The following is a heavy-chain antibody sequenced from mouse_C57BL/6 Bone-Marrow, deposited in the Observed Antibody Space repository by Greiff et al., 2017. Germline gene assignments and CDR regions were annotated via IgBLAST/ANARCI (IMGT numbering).Heavy chain of an antibody. CDR3: ARLRYGSSPAWFAY. Sequence: QVQLQQSGAELVRPGASVTLSCKASGYTFTDYEMHWVKQTPVHGLEWIGAIDPETGGTAYNQKFKDKATLTVDKSSSTAYMQLSSLTSEDSAVYYCARLRYGSSPAWFAYWGQGTLVTVSA. V-gene: IGHV1-15*01. CDR2: IDPETGGT. D-gene: IGHD1-1*01. J-gene: IGHJ3*01. CDR1: GYTFTDYE.